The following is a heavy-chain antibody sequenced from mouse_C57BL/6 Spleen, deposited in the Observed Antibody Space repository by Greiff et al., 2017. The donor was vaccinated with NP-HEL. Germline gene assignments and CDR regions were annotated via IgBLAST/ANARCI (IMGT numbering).Heavy chain of an antibody. CDR2: IYPGSGNT. CDR3: TKHPLFDD. CDR1: GYTFTDYY. V-gene: IGHV1-76*01. Sequence: QVQLKESGAELVRPGASVKLSCKASGYTFTDYYINWVKQRPGQGLEWIARIYPGSGNTYYNEKFKGKATLTAEKSSSTAYMQLSSLTSEDSAVYFCTKHPLFDDWGQGTTLTVSS. J-gene: IGHJ2*01.